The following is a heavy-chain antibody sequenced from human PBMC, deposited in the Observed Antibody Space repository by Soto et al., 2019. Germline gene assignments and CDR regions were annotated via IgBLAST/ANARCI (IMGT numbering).Heavy chain of an antibody. J-gene: IGHJ6*03. CDR2: IWYDGSNK. D-gene: IGHD3-3*01. CDR3: ARDSYYDFWSGYGHYYYYYMDG. V-gene: IGHV3-33*01. Sequence: QVQLVESGGGVVQPGRSLRLSCAASGFTFSRYGMHWVRQAPGKGLEWVAVIWYDGSNKYYADSVKGRFTISRDNSKNTLYLQMNSLRAEDTAVYYCARDSYYDFWSGYGHYYYYYMDGWGKGTTVTVSS. CDR1: GFTFSRYG.